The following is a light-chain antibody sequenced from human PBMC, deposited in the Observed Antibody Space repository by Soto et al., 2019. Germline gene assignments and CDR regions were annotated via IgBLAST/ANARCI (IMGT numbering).Light chain of an antibody. CDR1: QSCRNNF. CDR2: EAS. Sequence: EIVLTQSPGTMSLYTGERATLSCRASQSCRNNFLGWYQQKPGQAPRLLIYEASKRGTGIPDRFTGSGSGTAFTLTISRLEHEDSAVYYCQQYATAPLYTFGGGTRVAIQ. V-gene: IGKV3-20*01. J-gene: IGKJ4*01. CDR3: QQYATAPLYT.